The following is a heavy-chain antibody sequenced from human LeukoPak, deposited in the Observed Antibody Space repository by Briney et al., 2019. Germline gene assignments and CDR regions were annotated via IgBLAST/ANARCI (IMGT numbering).Heavy chain of an antibody. D-gene: IGHD2-2*02. CDR1: GGSISSHY. J-gene: IGHJ5*02. V-gene: IGHV4-59*11. CDR2: IYYSGST. CDR3: ARGYCSSTSCYKAHGWFDP. Sequence: SETLSLTCTVSGGSISSHYWSWIRQPPGKGLEWIGYIYYSGSTNYNPSLKSRDTISVDTSKNQFSLKLSSVTAADTAVYYCARGYCSSTSCYKAHGWFDPWGQGTLVTVSS.